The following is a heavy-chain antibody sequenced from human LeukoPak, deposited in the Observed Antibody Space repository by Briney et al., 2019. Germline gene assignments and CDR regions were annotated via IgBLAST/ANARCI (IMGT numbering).Heavy chain of an antibody. CDR2: ISTNNGNT. D-gene: IGHD4-17*01. Sequence: ASVKVSCKASGYTFSDYSISWVRQAPGQGLEWMGWISTNNGNTNYAQKLQGRVTMTTDTSTSTAYMELRSLRSDDTAVYYCARGDYGDYEGGYWGQGTLVTVSS. CDR3: ARGDYGDYEGGY. V-gene: IGHV1-18*01. J-gene: IGHJ4*02. CDR1: GYTFSDYS.